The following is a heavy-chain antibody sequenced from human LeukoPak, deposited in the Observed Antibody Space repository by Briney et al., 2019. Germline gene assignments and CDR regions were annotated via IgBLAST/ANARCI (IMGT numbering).Heavy chain of an antibody. V-gene: IGHV4-39*07. CDR3: ARAPYYDSSGQVDY. D-gene: IGHD3-22*01. CDR2: IYYSGST. Sequence: TSETLSLTCTVSGGSISSSIYYWGWIRQPPGKGLEWIASIYYSGSTYYNPSLKSRVTISVDTSKNQFSLKLSSVTAADTAVYYCARAPYYDSSGQVDYWGQGTLVTVSS. CDR1: GGSISSSIYY. J-gene: IGHJ4*02.